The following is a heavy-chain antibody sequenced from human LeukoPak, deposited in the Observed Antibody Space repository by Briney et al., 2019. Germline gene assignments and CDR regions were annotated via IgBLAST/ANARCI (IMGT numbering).Heavy chain of an antibody. V-gene: IGHV3-53*01. CDR3: ARSGEYSSSWYGGYYYYMDV. Sequence: GGSLRLSCVVSGFTVSSNYMSWVRQAPGKGLEWVSVIYSGGSTYYADSVKGRFTISRDNSKNTLYLQMNSLRAEDTAVYYCARSGEYSSSWYGGYYYYMDVWGKGTTVTISS. D-gene: IGHD6-13*01. CDR1: GFTVSSNY. CDR2: IYSGGST. J-gene: IGHJ6*03.